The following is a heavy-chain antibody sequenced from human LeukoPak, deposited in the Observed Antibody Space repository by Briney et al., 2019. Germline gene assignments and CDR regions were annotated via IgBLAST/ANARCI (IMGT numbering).Heavy chain of an antibody. D-gene: IGHD5-18*01. CDR2: IYYSGRT. CDR3: ARGQKYSYGYTVTELGSGYFDY. V-gene: IGHV4-59*12. CDR1: GGSISNYY. J-gene: IGHJ4*02. Sequence: SETLSLTCTVSGGSISNYYWSWIRQPPGKGLEWIGYIYYSGRTRYNPSLKSPVTISVDTSKNQFSPRLNSVTAADTAVYFCARGQKYSYGYTVTELGSGYFDYWGQGTLVTVSS.